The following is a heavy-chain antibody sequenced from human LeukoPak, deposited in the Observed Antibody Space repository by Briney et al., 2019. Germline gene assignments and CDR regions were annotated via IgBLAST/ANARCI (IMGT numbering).Heavy chain of an antibody. V-gene: IGHV4-39*01. D-gene: IGHD6-6*01. CDR3: ARTYSSSFPYYYYYMDV. CDR1: GGSISSSSYY. CDR2: IYYSVST. J-gene: IGHJ6*03. Sequence: PSETLSLTCTVSGGSISSSSYYWGWIRQPPGKGLEWIGSIYYSVSTYYNPSLKSRVTISVDTSKNQFSLKLSSVTAADTAVYYCARTYSSSFPYYYYYMDVWGKGTTVTVSS.